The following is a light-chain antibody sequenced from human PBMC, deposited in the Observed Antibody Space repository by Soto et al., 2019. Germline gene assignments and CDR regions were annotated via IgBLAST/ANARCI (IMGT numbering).Light chain of an antibody. J-gene: IGKJ1*01. CDR2: GAS. V-gene: IGKV3-15*01. CDR1: QSVSSN. Sequence: EIVMTQSPATLSVSPGERATLCCRASQSVSSNLAWYQQKPGQAPRLLIYGASTRATGIPARFSGSGSGTEFTLTISSLQSEDFAVYYCQQYNNWPPEVTFGQGTKVELK. CDR3: QQYNNWPPEVT.